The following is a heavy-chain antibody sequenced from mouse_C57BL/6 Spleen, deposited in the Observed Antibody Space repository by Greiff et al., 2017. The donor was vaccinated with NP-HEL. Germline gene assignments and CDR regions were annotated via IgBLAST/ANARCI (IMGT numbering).Heavy chain of an antibody. CDR2: ISTGGGST. D-gene: IGHD2-4*01. J-gene: IGHJ4*01. CDR3: ARQKYDYDNYAMDY. V-gene: IGHV5-12*01. Sequence: EVKLVESGGGLVQPGGSLKLSCAASGFTFSDYYMYWVRQTPEKRLEWVAYISTGGGSTYYPDTVKGRFTISRDNAKNTLYLQMSRLKSEDTAMYYCARQKYDYDNYAMDYWGQGTSVTVSS. CDR1: GFTFSDYY.